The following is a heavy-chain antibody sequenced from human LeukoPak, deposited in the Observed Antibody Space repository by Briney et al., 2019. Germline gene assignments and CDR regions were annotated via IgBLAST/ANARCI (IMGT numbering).Heavy chain of an antibody. V-gene: IGHV1-18*01. Sequence: GASVKVSCKASGYTFTSYGISWVRQAPGQGLEWMGWISAYNGNTNYAQKLQGRVTMTTDTSTSTAYMELRSLRSDDTAVYYCARDGGYCSSTSCPDGWFDPWGQGTLVIVPS. CDR3: ARDGGYCSSTSCPDGWFDP. CDR1: GYTFTSYG. D-gene: IGHD2-2*01. CDR2: ISAYNGNT. J-gene: IGHJ5*02.